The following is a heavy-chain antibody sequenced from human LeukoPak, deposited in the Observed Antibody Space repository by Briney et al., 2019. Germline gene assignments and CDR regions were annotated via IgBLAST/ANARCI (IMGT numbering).Heavy chain of an antibody. CDR1: GGSISSYY. V-gene: IGHV4-59*01. J-gene: IGHJ3*02. Sequence: SETLSLTCTVSGGSISSYYWSWIRQPPGKGLEWIGYIYYSGSTNYNPSLKSRVTISVDTSKNQFSLKLSSVTAADTAVYYCARLGMDAFDIWGQGTMVTVSS. CDR2: IYYSGST. CDR3: ARLGMDAFDI.